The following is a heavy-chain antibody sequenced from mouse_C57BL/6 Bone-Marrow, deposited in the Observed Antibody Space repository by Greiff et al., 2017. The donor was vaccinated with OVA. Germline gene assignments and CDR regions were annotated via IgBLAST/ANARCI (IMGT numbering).Heavy chain of an antibody. CDR1: GYTFTSYW. V-gene: IGHV1-64*01. Sequence: QVQLQQPGAELVKPGASVKLSCKASGYTFTSYWMHWVKQRPGQGLEWIGMIHPNSGSTNYNEKFKSKATLTVDKSSSTAYMQLSSLTSEDSAVYYCARFGGELPLAMDYWGQGTSVTVSS. J-gene: IGHJ4*01. CDR2: IHPNSGST. D-gene: IGHD6-1*01. CDR3: ARFGGELPLAMDY.